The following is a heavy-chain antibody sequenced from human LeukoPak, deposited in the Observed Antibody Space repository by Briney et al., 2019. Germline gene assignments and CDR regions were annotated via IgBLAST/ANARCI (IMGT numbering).Heavy chain of an antibody. Sequence: ASVKVSCKASGYTFTSYDINWVRQATGQGLEWMGWMNPNSGNAGYAQKFQGRVTITRNTSISTAYMELSSLRSEDTAVYYCARGPSLNGIQTLGDWFDPWGQGTLVTVSS. CDR2: MNPNSGNA. V-gene: IGHV1-8*03. CDR3: ARGPSLNGIQTLGDWFDP. J-gene: IGHJ5*02. D-gene: IGHD5-18*01. CDR1: GYTFTSYD.